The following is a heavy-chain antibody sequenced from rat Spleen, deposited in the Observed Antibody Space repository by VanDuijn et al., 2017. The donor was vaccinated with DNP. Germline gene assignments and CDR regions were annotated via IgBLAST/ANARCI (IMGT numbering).Heavy chain of an antibody. CDR1: GFTFSNYG. CDR3: VRWNSGHFDY. Sequence: EVQLVESGGGLVQPGRSLKLSCAASGFTFSNYGMAWVRQAPKKGLEWVATISPSGDITYYRDSVKGRFAISRDNAKSTLYLQMNSLRSEDMATYYCVRWNSGHFDYWGQGVMVTVSS. J-gene: IGHJ2*01. V-gene: IGHV5-19*01. CDR2: ISPSGDIT. D-gene: IGHD4-3*01.